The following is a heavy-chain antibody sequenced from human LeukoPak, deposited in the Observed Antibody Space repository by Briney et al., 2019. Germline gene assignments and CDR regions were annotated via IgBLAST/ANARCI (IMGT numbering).Heavy chain of an antibody. J-gene: IGHJ5*02. Sequence: GGSLSLSGAASGFTLSDYHMNWVRQAPGKGLEWLSSITTISHYIYYAGAVRGRLTISRDNAKNSLYLQMNSLRGEDTAVYYCARSGGPGTYHQLRYNWFDPWGQGTLVTVSS. CDR1: GFTLSDYH. CDR3: ARSGGPGTYHQLRYNWFDP. D-gene: IGHD3-10*01. CDR2: ITTISHYI. V-gene: IGHV3-21*01.